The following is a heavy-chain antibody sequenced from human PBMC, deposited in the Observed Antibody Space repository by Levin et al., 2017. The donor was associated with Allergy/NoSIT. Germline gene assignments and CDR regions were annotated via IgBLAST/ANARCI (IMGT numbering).Heavy chain of an antibody. CDR2: ISPSSSDI. CDR3: AKRGALDV. Sequence: GGSLRLSCAASGFTFSTHSMSWVRQTPRKGLEWVSYISPSSSDIYYADSVKGRFTISRDNAKNSLYLQMDSLRADDAAVYYCAKRGALDVWGQGTTVTVSS. D-gene: IGHD3-16*01. J-gene: IGHJ6*02. CDR1: GFTFSTHS. V-gene: IGHV3-21*05.